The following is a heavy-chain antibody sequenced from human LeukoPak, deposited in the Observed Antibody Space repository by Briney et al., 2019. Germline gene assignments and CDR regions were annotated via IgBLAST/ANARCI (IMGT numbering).Heavy chain of an antibody. CDR1: GGTFSSYA. Sequence: SVKVPCKASGGTFSSYAISWVRQAPGQGLEWMGGIIPIFGTANYAQKFQGRVTITTDESTSTAYMELSSLRSEDTAVYYCASRGPYYYDSSGYYTFDYWGQGTLVTVSS. CDR2: IIPIFGTA. J-gene: IGHJ4*02. D-gene: IGHD3-22*01. V-gene: IGHV1-69*05. CDR3: ASRGPYYYDSSGYYTFDY.